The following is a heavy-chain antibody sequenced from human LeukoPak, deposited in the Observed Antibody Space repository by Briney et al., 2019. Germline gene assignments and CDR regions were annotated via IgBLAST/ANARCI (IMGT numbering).Heavy chain of an antibody. D-gene: IGHD3-9*01. Sequence: PGGSLRLSCAASGFTFQNYAMSWVRQAPGKGLEWDSSISGSGPSTDYADSVKGRFTISRDKSKNTLYLQMNSLGAEDTAVYYCARLPTFYYDSSHYYDYWGQGTLVTVSS. CDR1: GFTFQNYA. CDR3: ARLPTFYYDSSHYYDY. CDR2: ISGSGPST. V-gene: IGHV3-23*01. J-gene: IGHJ4*02.